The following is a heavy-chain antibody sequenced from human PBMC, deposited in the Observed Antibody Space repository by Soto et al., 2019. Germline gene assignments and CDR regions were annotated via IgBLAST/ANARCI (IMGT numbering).Heavy chain of an antibody. CDR2: MNAGNGNT. Sequence: ASVKVSCKASGYTFSSYDINWVRQAPGQGLEWMGWMNAGNGNTKYSQRFQGRVTITRDTSASTAYMELSSLRSEDTAVYYCARESAARYPDAFDIWGQGTMVTV. D-gene: IGHD6-6*01. CDR1: GYTFSSYD. J-gene: IGHJ3*02. CDR3: ARESAARYPDAFDI. V-gene: IGHV1-3*01.